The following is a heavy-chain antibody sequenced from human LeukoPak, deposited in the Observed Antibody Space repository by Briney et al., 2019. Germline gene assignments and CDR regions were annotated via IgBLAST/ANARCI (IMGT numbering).Heavy chain of an antibody. CDR3: ASPYCSSTSCQYNWFDP. D-gene: IGHD2-2*01. J-gene: IGHJ5*02. CDR2: INPDSGGT. V-gene: IGHV1-2*02. CDR1: GYTFTGYY. Sequence: EASVKVSCKASGYTFTGYYMHWVRQAPGQGLEWMGWINPDSGGTNYAQKFQGRVTMTRDTSIGTAYMELSRLRSDDTAVYYCASPYCSSTSCQYNWFDPWGQGTLVTVSS.